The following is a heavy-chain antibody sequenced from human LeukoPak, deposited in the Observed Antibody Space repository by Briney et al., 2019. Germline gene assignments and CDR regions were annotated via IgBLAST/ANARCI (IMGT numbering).Heavy chain of an antibody. CDR2: ISISAGTI. V-gene: IGHV3-11*01. J-gene: IGHJ4*02. Sequence: GGSLRLSCAASGFIFSDYYMSWIRQAPGKGLEWVSFISISAGTIYYADSVKGRFTISRDNAKKSLYLQMNSLRAEDTAVYYCAKSFGPVIAAAGTGADWGQGTLVTVSS. CDR1: GFIFSDYY. CDR3: AKSFGPVIAAAGTGAD. D-gene: IGHD6-13*01.